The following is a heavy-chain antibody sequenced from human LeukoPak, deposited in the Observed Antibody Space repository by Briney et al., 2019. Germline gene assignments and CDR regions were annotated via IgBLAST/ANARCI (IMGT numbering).Heavy chain of an antibody. CDR1: GGSVSSNSAA. CDR3: AREVLWFGELLVHFDY. CDR2: TYYRSKWYN. D-gene: IGHD3-10*01. V-gene: IGHV6-1*01. J-gene: IGHJ4*02. Sequence: SQTLSLTCAISGGSVSSNSAAWNWIRQSPSRGLEWLGRTYYRSKWYNDYAVSVKSRITINPDTSKNQFSLQLNSVTPEDTAVYYCAREVLWFGELLVHFDYWGQGTLVTVSS.